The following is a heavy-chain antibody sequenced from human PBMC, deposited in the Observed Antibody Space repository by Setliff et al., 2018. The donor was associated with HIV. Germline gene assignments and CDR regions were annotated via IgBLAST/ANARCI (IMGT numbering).Heavy chain of an antibody. CDR2: ITGSGTNT. CDR3: TKEWGPSAQPINWFDP. J-gene: IGHJ5*02. Sequence: GVLRLSCAASGFSFSSHVMTWARQAPGKGLEWVSSITGSGTNTYYTDSVRGRFTLSRDNSRNTVFLQMNSLRVEDTAVYYCTKEWGPSAQPINWFDPWGQGTQVTVSS. D-gene: IGHD3-16*01. CDR1: GFSFSSHV. V-gene: IGHV3-23*01.